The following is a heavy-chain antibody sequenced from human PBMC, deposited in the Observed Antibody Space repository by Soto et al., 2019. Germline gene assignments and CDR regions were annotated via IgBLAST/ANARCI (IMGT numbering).Heavy chain of an antibody. J-gene: IGHJ3*02. CDR1: GGSFSGYY. CDR2: INHSGST. Sequence: PSETLSLTCAVYGGSFSGYYWSWIRQPPGKGLEWIGEINHSGSTNYNPSLKSRVTISVDTSKNQFSLKLSSVTAADTAVYYCARGGITGTTRGLGAFYIWGQGTMVTVSS. V-gene: IGHV4-34*01. CDR3: ARGGITGTTRGLGAFYI. D-gene: IGHD1-20*01.